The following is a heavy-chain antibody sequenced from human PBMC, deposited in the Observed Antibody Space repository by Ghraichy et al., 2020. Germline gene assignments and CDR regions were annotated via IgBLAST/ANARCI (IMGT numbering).Heavy chain of an antibody. Sequence: VSYITIGGTTIYYADSVKGRFTISRDNAKNSLYLQMNSLRADDTAVYYCSRGVTTWDYWG. D-gene: IGHD4-11*01. CDR2: ITIGGTTI. J-gene: IGHJ4*01. CDR3: SRGVTTWDY. V-gene: IGHV3-48*03.